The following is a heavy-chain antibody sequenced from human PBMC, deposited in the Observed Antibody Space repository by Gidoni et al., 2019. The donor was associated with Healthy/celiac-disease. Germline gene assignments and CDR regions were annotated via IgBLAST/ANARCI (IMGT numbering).Heavy chain of an antibody. V-gene: IGHV4-34*01. D-gene: IGHD2-2*01. J-gene: IGHJ5*02. CDR2: ITHSGST. Sequence: QVQLQQRGAGLLKPSETVTPTCAVYGGSFSGYYWSWIRQPPGKGPEWIGEITHSGSTNYNPSLKSRVTISVDTSKNQFSLKLSSVTAADTAVYYCARGPSYQLLFFDPWGQGTLVTVSS. CDR1: GGSFSGYY. CDR3: ARGPSYQLLFFDP.